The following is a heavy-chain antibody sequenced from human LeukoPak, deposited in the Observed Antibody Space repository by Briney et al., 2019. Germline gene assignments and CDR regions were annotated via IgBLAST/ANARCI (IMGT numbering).Heavy chain of an antibody. Sequence: GGSLRLSCAASGFTSSSSGMHWVRQAPGKGLEWVAVILYNGSNKYYADSVKGRFTISRDNSKNTLYLQMNSLRVEDTAVYYCARAGGYCSGGSCYRGYSWFDPWGQGTLVTVSS. D-gene: IGHD2-15*01. CDR1: GFTSSSSG. CDR3: ARAGGYCSGGSCYRGYSWFDP. CDR2: ILYNGSNK. J-gene: IGHJ5*02. V-gene: IGHV3-33*01.